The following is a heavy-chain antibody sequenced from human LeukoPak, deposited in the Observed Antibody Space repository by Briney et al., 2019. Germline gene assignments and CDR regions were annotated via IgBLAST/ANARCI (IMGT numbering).Heavy chain of an antibody. Sequence: PGGSLRLSCAASGFTFSSYAMSWVRQAPGKGLEWVSAISGSGGSTYYADSVKGRFTISRDNSKNTLYLQMNSLRAEDTAVYYCAKEATVTTILGPEGDFQHWGQGTLVTVSS. CDR3: AKEATVTTILGPEGDFQH. D-gene: IGHD4-17*01. V-gene: IGHV3-23*01. CDR2: ISGSGGST. CDR1: GFTFSSYA. J-gene: IGHJ1*01.